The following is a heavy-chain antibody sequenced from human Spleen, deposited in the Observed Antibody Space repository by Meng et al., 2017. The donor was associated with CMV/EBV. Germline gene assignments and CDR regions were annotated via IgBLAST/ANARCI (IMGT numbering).Heavy chain of an antibody. CDR3: ASSSGPPHYYYYYGMDV. J-gene: IGHJ6*02. CDR1: GGSFSGYY. Sequence: SETLSLTCAVYGGSFSGYYWSWIRQPPGKGLEWIGEINHSGSTNYNPSLKSRVTISVDTSKNQFSLKLSSVTAADTAVYYCASSSGPPHYYYYYGMDVWGQGTTVTSP. V-gene: IGHV4-34*01. CDR2: INHSGST. D-gene: IGHD6-19*01.